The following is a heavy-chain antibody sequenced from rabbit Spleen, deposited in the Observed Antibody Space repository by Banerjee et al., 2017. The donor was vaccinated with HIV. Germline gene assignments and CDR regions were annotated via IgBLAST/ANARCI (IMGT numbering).Heavy chain of an antibody. Sequence: QQQLEESGGGQVKPGGTLTLSCKASGFTLSSYWIWWVRQAPRKGLEWIACVNGGGSGTTHYATWAKGRFTVSKTSSTTVTLQVTSLTAADTATYFCARAANFDRYATDLGLWGQGTLVTVS. D-gene: IGHD6-1*01. CDR1: GFTLSSYW. J-gene: IGHJ3*01. V-gene: IGHV1S45*01. CDR2: VNGGGSGTT. CDR3: ARAANFDRYATDLGL.